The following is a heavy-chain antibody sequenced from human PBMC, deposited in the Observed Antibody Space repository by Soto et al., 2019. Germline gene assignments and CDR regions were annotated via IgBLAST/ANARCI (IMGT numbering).Heavy chain of an antibody. CDR2: VSSDGSIK. CDR3: ARDRSALSARGIEY. Sequence: GGSLRLSCAASGFTFSSYGIHCVRQAPGKGLEWVAVVSSDGSIKYYTDSVKGRFTISRDNSRNTLYLQMNSLRAEDTAVYYCARDRSALSARGIEYSGQGSMVTVSS. V-gene: IGHV3-30*03. CDR1: GFTFSSYG. D-gene: IGHD6-6*01. J-gene: IGHJ4*02.